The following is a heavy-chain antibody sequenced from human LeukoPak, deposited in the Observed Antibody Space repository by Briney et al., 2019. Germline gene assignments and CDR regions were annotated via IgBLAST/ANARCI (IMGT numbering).Heavy chain of an antibody. CDR2: INHSGST. D-gene: IGHD6-19*01. CDR3: ARAGGWYPNAGAFDI. CDR1: GGSFSGYY. V-gene: IGHV4-34*01. J-gene: IGHJ3*02. Sequence: SETLSLTCVVYGGSFSGYYWSWIRQPPGKGLEWIGEINHSGSTNYNPSLKSRVTISVDTSKNQFSLKLSSVTAADTAVYYCARAGGWYPNAGAFDIWGQGTMVTVSS.